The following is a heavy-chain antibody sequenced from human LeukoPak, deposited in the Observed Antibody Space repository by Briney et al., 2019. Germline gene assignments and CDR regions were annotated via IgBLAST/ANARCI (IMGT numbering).Heavy chain of an antibody. J-gene: IGHJ5*02. V-gene: IGHV4-34*01. D-gene: IGHD2-2*01. CDR1: GGSFSGYY. Sequence: SETLSLTCAVYGGSFSGYYWSWIRQPPGKGLEWIGEINHSGSTNYNPSLKSRVTISVDTSKNQFSLKLSSVTAAGTAVYYCARFLSVVPAATWFDPWGQGTLVTVSS. CDR2: INHSGST. CDR3: ARFLSVVPAATWFDP.